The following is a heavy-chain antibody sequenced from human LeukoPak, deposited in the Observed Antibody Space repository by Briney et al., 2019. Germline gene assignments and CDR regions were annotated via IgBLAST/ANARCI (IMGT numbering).Heavy chain of an antibody. CDR3: ARDRGYSSSWYGAGYHSQTYDAFDI. CDR1: GLTFSSYA. V-gene: IGHV3-30-3*01. Sequence: PGGSLRLSCAASGLTFSSYAMHWVRQAPGKGLEWVAVISYDGSNKYYADSVKGRFTISRDNSKNTLYLQMNSLRAEDTAVYYCARDRGYSSSWYGAGYHSQTYDAFDIWGQGTMVTVSS. D-gene: IGHD6-13*01. J-gene: IGHJ3*02. CDR2: ISYDGSNK.